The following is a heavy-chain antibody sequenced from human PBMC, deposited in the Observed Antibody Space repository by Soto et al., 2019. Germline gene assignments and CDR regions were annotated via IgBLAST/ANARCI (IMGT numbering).Heavy chain of an antibody. CDR3: ARAGIVQVSYAMDV. J-gene: IGHJ6*02. CDR2: IYHSGST. D-gene: IGHD2-8*01. CDR1: GGSIGGDS. V-gene: IGHV4-59*01. Sequence: TLSLTCTVSGGSIGGDSWSWIRQSPGKGLDFIGYIYHSGSTNYNPSLKSRVTISMDTSKNQFSLRLSSVTAADTAVYYCARAGIVQVSYAMDVWGQGTTVTVSS.